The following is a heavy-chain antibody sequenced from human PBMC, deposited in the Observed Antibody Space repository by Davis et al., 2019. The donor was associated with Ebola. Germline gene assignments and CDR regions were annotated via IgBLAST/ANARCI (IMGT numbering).Heavy chain of an antibody. D-gene: IGHD5-24*01. CDR3: TTGAVEMLDS. Sequence: GESLKISCAASGFTFSHAWMNWVRQAPGKGLVWVGRIKSKTDGATIDYAAPVKGRFTISRDDSKNTLYLQMNSLKTEDTAVYYCTTGAVEMLDSWGQGTLVTVSS. CDR1: GFTFSHAW. CDR2: IKSKTDGATI. V-gene: IGHV3-15*07. J-gene: IGHJ4*02.